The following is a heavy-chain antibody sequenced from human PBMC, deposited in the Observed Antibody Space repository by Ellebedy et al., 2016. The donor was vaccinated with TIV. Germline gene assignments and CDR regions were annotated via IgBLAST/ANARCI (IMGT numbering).Heavy chain of an antibody. CDR1: GYTFTSYY. D-gene: IGHD3-16*02. V-gene: IGHV1-46*01. CDR3: ASTMITFGGVIVKADPYGMDV. Sequence: ASVKVSXKASGYTFTSYYMHWVRQAPGQGLEWMGIINPSGGSTSYAQKFQGRVTMTRDTSTSTVYMELSSLRSDDTAVYYCASTMITFGGVIVKADPYGMDVWGQGTTVTVSS. CDR2: INPSGGST. J-gene: IGHJ6*02.